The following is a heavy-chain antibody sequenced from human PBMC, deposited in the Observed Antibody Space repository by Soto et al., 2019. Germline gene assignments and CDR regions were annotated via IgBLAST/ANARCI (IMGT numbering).Heavy chain of an antibody. V-gene: IGHV4-59*01. CDR1: GGSISSYY. CDR2: IYYSGST. D-gene: IGHD3-22*01. CDR3: ARESGYYYDSSGYSYNWFDP. J-gene: IGHJ5*02. Sequence: SETLSLTCTVSGGSISSYYWSWIRQPPGKGLEWIGYIYYSGSTNYNPSLKSRVTISVDTSKNQFSLKLSSVTAADTAVYYCARESGYYYDSSGYSYNWFDPWGQGTLVTVS.